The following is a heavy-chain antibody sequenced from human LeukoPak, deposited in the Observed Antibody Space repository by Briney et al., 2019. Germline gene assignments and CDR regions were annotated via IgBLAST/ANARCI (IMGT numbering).Heavy chain of an antibody. V-gene: IGHV4-59*13. CDR1: GGSISSYY. J-gene: IGHJ5*01. CDR3: ARPYTLGWFDS. Sequence: SETLSLTCTVSGGSISSYYWSWIRQPPGKGLEWIGYVYDSGNTKYSPSLKSRITISVDTSKNQFSLKLNSVTAADTAVYYCARPYTLGWFDSWGQGTLVTVSS. D-gene: IGHD7-27*01. CDR2: VYDSGNT.